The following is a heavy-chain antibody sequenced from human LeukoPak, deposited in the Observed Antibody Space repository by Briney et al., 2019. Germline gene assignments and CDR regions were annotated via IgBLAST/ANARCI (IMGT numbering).Heavy chain of an antibody. J-gene: IGHJ5*02. V-gene: IGHV3-23*01. CDR1: GLHFSGTA. D-gene: IGHD6-19*01. CDR3: AKDGAQYSSGPECDP. Sequence: GGSLRLSCAASGLHFSGTAMSWVRQAPGKGLGWVSAISHDGMNAYYADSVKGRFTISRDNSKKTVSLEKSSLTAADTGVYYCAKDGAQYSSGPECDPRGQGALVTVSP. CDR2: ISHDGMNA.